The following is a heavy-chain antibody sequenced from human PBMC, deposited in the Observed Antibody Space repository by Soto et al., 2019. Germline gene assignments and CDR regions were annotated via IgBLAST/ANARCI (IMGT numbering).Heavy chain of an antibody. Sequence: PSETLSLTCTVSGGSISSCDYYWSWIRQPPGKGLEWLGYIYCSGSTSYNPSLKSRASISVDTSKNQFSLKLNSVTAADTALYFCARLYSSSARDWFDPWGQGTLVTAPQ. J-gene: IGHJ5*02. V-gene: IGHV4-30-4*01. D-gene: IGHD6-13*01. CDR1: GGSISSCDYY. CDR2: IYCSGST. CDR3: ARLYSSSARDWFDP.